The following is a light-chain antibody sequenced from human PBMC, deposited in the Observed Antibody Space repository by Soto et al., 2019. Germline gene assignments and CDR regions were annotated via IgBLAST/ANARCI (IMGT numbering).Light chain of an antibody. V-gene: IGLV1-40*01. CDR2: GNS. J-gene: IGLJ1*01. CDR1: SSNIGAGYD. CDR3: QSYDSSLSGYYV. Sequence: QLVLTQPPSVSGAPGQRVTISCTGSSSNIGAGYDVHWYQRFPGTAPKLLMYGNSNRPSGVPDRFSGSKSGTSASLAITGLQAEDEADYYCQSYDSSLSGYYVFGTGTKLTVL.